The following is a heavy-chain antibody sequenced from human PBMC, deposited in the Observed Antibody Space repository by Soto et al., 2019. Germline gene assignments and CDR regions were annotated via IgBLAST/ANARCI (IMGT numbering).Heavy chain of an antibody. Sequence: QVPLVQSGAEVKKPGSSVKVSCRASGGTFNNYVINWVRQAPGQGLEWMAGIIPIFGTPNYAQKFQGRVTITADKSTGTAYMELNSLRSEDKAVYYCAGRCDGTNCLAHFDYWGQGTLVTVSS. CDR1: GGTFNNYV. J-gene: IGHJ4*02. D-gene: IGHD2-2*01. V-gene: IGHV1-69*06. CDR2: IIPIFGTP. CDR3: AGRCDGTNCLAHFDY.